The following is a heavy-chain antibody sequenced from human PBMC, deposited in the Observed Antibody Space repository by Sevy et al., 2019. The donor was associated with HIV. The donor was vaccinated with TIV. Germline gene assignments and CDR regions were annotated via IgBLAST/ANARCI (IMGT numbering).Heavy chain of an antibody. J-gene: IGHJ6*02. Sequence: GGSLRLSCAASGFTFSSYSMNWVRQAPGKGLEWVSSISSSSSYIYYADSVKGRFTISRDNAKNSLYLQMNGLRAEDTAVYYCARAYCSGGSCYSGRFDYYYGMDVWGQGTTVTVSS. V-gene: IGHV3-21*01. CDR2: ISSSSSYI. CDR3: ARAYCSGGSCYSGRFDYYYGMDV. D-gene: IGHD2-15*01. CDR1: GFTFSSYS.